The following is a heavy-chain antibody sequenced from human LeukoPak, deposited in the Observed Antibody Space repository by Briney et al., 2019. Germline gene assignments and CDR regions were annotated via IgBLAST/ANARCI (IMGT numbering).Heavy chain of an antibody. J-gene: IGHJ6*02. D-gene: IGHD3-3*01. Sequence: ASVKVSCKASGYTFTSYGISWVRQAPGQGLEWMGWISAYNGNTNYAQKLQGRVTMTTDTSTSTAYMELRSLRSDDTAVYYCASGYGVEYYYYGMDVWGRGTTVTVSS. V-gene: IGHV1-18*01. CDR1: GYTFTSYG. CDR3: ASGYGVEYYYYGMDV. CDR2: ISAYNGNT.